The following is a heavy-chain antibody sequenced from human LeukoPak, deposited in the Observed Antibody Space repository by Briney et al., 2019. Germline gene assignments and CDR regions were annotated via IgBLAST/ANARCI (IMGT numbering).Heavy chain of an antibody. Sequence: SETLSLTCAVYGGSFSGYYWSWIRQPPGKGLEWIGYIYYSGSTNYNPSLKSRVTISVDTSKNQFSLKLSSVTAADTAVYYCARGPTVVRGVILSWFDPWGQGTLVTVSS. CDR2: IYYSGST. D-gene: IGHD3-10*01. CDR1: GGSFSGYY. CDR3: ARGPTVVRGVILSWFDP. V-gene: IGHV4-59*01. J-gene: IGHJ5*02.